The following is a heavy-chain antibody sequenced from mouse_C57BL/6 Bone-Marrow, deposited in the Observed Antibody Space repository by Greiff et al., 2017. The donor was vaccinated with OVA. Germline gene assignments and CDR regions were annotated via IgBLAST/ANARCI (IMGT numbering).Heavy chain of an antibody. CDR3: AFMITTRGLYYYRIAY. CDR2: IDPATGNT. Sequence: VQLQQSVAELVRPGASVKLSCTASGFNFKNTYMHWVKQRPEQGLEWIGRIDPATGNTKYAPKFQGKATITADTSSHTAYLQLGSLTSEDTSIYDCAFMITTRGLYYYRIAYWGQGTLVTVSA. V-gene: IGHV14-3*01. D-gene: IGHD2-4*01. J-gene: IGHJ4*01. CDR1: GFNFKNTY.